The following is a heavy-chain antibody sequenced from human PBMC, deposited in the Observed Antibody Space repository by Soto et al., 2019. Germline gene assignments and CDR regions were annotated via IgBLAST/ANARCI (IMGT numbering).Heavy chain of an antibody. CDR1: GFTFSDHY. D-gene: IGHD2-21*01. Sequence: GGSLRLSCAASGFTFSDHYMTWIRQPPGKGLEWVSYISSGSTYAYSADSVKGRFTMTRNTSISTAYMELSSLRSEDTAVYYCARRVRKWGFDPWGQGTLVTVSS. CDR3: ARRVRKWGFDP. V-gene: IGHV3-11*03. CDR2: ISSGSTYA. J-gene: IGHJ5*02.